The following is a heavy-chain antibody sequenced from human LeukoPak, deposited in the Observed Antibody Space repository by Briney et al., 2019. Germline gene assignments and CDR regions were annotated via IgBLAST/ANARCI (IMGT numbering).Heavy chain of an antibody. CDR2: IILIFGTA. J-gene: IGHJ4*02. CDR1: GGTFTSYA. D-gene: IGHD6-19*01. CDR3: AKAISSGWSRDLRY. V-gene: IGHV1-69*01. Sequence: GSSVKVSCKASGGTFTSYAISWVGQAPGQGLEWMGGIILIFGTANYAQKLQGRVTITADESTSTAYMELSSLRSEDTAVYYCAKAISSGWSRDLRYCGQGSLVTASS.